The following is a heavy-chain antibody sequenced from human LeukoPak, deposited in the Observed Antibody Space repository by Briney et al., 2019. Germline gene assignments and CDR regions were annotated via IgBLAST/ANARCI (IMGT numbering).Heavy chain of an antibody. CDR2: ISGSGGST. D-gene: IGHD2-2*01. Sequence: ETLSLTCAVYGGSFSGYYWSWVRQAPGKGLEWVSAISGSGGSTYYADSVKGRFTISRDNSKNTLYLQMNSLRAEDTAVYYCARYCISTSCYVTYGMDVWGQGTTVTVSS. V-gene: IGHV3-23*01. J-gene: IGHJ6*02. CDR3: ARYCISTSCYVTYGMDV. CDR1: GGSFSGYY.